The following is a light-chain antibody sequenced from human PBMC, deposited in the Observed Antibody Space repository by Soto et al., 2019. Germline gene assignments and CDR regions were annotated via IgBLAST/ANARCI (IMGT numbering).Light chain of an antibody. V-gene: IGLV2-8*01. CDR2: EVT. Sequence: QSVLTQPPSASGSPGQSVTISCTGTSSDVGGYDYVSRYQQHPGKAPKLMIYEVTIRPSGVSDRFSGSKSGNTASLTVSGLQAEDEADYYCSSYTGGNPSYVFGTGTKVTLL. CDR1: SSDVGGYDY. J-gene: IGLJ1*01. CDR3: SSYTGGNPSYV.